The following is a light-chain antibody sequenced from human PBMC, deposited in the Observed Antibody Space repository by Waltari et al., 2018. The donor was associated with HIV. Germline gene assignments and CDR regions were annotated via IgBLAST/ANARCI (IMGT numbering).Light chain of an antibody. J-gene: IGLJ1*01. CDR3: AAWNDSLSGYV. CDR2: DDS. CDR1: NIGSKS. Sequence: SYVLTQPPSVSVAPGQTASISCGGNNIGSKSVRWYQQKPGQAPVLVVYDDSDRPSGIPERFSGSKSGTSASLAISGLRSEDEADYYCAAWNDSLSGYVFGTGTKVTV. V-gene: IGLV3-21*02.